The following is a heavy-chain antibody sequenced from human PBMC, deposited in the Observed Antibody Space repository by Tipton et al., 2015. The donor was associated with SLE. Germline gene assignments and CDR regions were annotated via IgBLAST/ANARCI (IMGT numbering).Heavy chain of an antibody. V-gene: IGHV4-39*07. CDR3: ARDLRERNGWELKNRYFDL. Sequence: TLSLTCTVSGGSISSDSHFWGWTRQPPGKGLEWLGSIHDSGSAYYNPSLKSRVTISVDTSNNQFSLKLTSATAADTAVYYCARDLRERNGWELKNRYFDLWGRGTLVSVSS. D-gene: IGHD1-26*01. J-gene: IGHJ2*01. CDR2: IHDSGSA. CDR1: GGSISSDSHF.